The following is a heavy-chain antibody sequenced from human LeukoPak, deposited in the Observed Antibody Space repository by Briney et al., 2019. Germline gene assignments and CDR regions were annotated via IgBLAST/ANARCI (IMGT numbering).Heavy chain of an antibody. D-gene: IGHD3-22*01. CDR3: ATDRPSDYYDSRGYYYRY. Sequence: ASVKVSCKVSGYTLTELSMHWVRQAPGKGLEWMGGFDPEDGETIYAQKFQGRVTMTEDTSTDTAYMELSSLRSEDTAVYYCATDRPSDYYDSRGYYYRYWGQGTLVTVSS. CDR1: GYTLTELS. V-gene: IGHV1-24*01. J-gene: IGHJ4*02. CDR2: FDPEDGET.